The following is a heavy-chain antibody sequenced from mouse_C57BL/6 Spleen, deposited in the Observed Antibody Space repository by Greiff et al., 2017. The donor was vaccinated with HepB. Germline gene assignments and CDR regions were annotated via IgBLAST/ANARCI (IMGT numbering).Heavy chain of an antibody. V-gene: IGHV1-54*01. Sequence: VQLQQSGAELVRPGTSVKVSCKASGYAFTNYLIEWVKQRPGQGLEWIGVINPGSGGTNYNEKFKGKATLTADKSSSTAYMQLSSLTSEDSAVYFCAREGIYYDYDDYYAMDYWGQGTSVTVSS. CDR3: AREGIYYDYDDYYAMDY. CDR1: GYAFTNYL. J-gene: IGHJ4*01. CDR2: INPGSGGT. D-gene: IGHD2-4*01.